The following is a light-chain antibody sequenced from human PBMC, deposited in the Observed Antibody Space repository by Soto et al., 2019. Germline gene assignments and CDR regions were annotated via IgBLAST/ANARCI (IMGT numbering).Light chain of an antibody. CDR3: QQYYEWPGT. V-gene: IGKV3-15*01. CDR2: DVA. CDR1: QSVGTN. Sequence: EIVMTPSPVTLSASPGERVILSCRASQSVGTNLAWHQKKPGQVPRLLIYDVATRGNGVSSRFTGSGSGTEFTLTISSLRSEDFTFYYCQQYYEWPGTFGQGTKVDIK. J-gene: IGKJ1*01.